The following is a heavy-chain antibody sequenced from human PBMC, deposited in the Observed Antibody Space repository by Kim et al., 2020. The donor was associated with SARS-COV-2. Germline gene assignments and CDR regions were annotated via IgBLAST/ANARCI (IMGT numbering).Heavy chain of an antibody. CDR1: GFTFTSSA. CDR3: AADGYSSGWYYYYYYGMDV. D-gene: IGHD6-19*01. J-gene: IGHJ6*02. CDR2: IVVGSGNT. Sequence: SVKVSCKASGFTFTSSAVQWVRQARGQRLEWIGWIVVGSGNTNYAQKFQERVTITRDMSTSTAYMELSSLRSEDTAVYYCAADGYSSGWYYYYYYGMDVWGQGTTVTVSS. V-gene: IGHV1-58*01.